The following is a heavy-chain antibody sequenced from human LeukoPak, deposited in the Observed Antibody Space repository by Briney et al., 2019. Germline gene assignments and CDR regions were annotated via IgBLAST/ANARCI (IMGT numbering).Heavy chain of an antibody. V-gene: IGHV1-69*13. D-gene: IGHD3-22*01. Sequence: GASVKVSCKASGGTFSSYAISWVRQAPGQGLEWMGGIIPIFGTANYAQKFQGRVTITADESTSTAYMELSSLRSEDTAVYYCARSRKVFMIVANDEYFQHWGQGTLVTVSS. CDR2: IIPIFGTA. J-gene: IGHJ1*01. CDR1: GGTFSSYA. CDR3: ARSRKVFMIVANDEYFQH.